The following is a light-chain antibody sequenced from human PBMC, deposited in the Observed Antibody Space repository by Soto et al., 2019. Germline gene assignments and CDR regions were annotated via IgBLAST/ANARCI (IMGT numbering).Light chain of an antibody. CDR3: QQYNKWPLT. V-gene: IGKV3-15*01. CDR2: GAS. J-gene: IGKJ4*01. Sequence: EIVMTQSPATLSVSPGERVSLSCGASQSVSSNLAWYQQKPGQAPRLLIYGASTRATGIPARFSGSGSGTEFTLIISSLQSEDFAIYYCQQYNKWPLTFGGGTKVEIK. CDR1: QSVSSN.